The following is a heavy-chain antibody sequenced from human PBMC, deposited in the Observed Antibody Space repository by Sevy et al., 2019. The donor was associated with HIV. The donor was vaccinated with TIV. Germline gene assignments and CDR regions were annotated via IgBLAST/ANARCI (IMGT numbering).Heavy chain of an antibody. D-gene: IGHD2-15*01. CDR2: IYYSGST. Sequence: SETLSLTCTVSGGSISSYYWSWIRQPPGKGLEWIGYIYYSGSTNYNPSLKSRVTISVDTSKNQFSLKLSSVTAADTAVYYCARDQGYCSGGSCYFLGGMHVWGQGTTVTVSS. V-gene: IGHV4-59*01. CDR1: GGSISSYY. CDR3: ARDQGYCSGGSCYFLGGMHV. J-gene: IGHJ6*02.